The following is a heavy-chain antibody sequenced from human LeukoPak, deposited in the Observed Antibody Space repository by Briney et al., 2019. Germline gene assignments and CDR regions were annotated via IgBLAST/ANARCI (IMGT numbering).Heavy chain of an antibody. CDR1: GFTFDDYA. J-gene: IGHJ3*02. D-gene: IGHD3-10*01. CDR2: ISWNSGSI. CDR3: AKGNRRFGPRSAFDI. V-gene: IGHV3-9*01. Sequence: HPGGSLRLSCAASGFTFDDYAMHWVRQAPGKGLGWVSGISWNSGSIGYADSVKGRFTISRDNAKNSLYLQMNSLRAEDTALYYCAKGNRRFGPRSAFDIWGQGTMVTVSS.